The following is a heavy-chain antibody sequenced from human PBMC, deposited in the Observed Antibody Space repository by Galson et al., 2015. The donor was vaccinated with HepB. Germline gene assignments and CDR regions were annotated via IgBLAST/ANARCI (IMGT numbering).Heavy chain of an antibody. CDR2: IYYSGST. Sequence: TLSLTCTVSGGSISSGGYYWSWIRQHPGKGLEWIGYIYYSGSTYYNPSLKSRVTISVDTSKNQFSLKLSSVTAADTAVYYCARELRDYSSSSGGYYYYGMDVWGQGTTVTVSS. D-gene: IGHD6-6*01. CDR1: GGSISSGGYY. V-gene: IGHV4-31*03. J-gene: IGHJ6*02. CDR3: ARELRDYSSSSGGYYYYGMDV.